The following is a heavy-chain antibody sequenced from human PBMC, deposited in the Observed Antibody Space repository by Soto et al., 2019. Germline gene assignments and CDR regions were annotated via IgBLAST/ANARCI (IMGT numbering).Heavy chain of an antibody. J-gene: IGHJ4*02. Sequence: EVQLVESGGGLVQPGRSLRLSCAASGFTFDDYAMHWVRQAPGKGLEWVAGISWNSGSIGYADSVKGRFTISRDNAKNSLYLQMNSLRAEDTALYYCAKDKLAVAGPVDYWGQGTLVTVSS. D-gene: IGHD6-19*01. CDR2: ISWNSGSI. CDR3: AKDKLAVAGPVDY. V-gene: IGHV3-9*01. CDR1: GFTFDDYA.